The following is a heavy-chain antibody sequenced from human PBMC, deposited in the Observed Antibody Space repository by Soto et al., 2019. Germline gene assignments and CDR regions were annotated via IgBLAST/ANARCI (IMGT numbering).Heavy chain of an antibody. Sequence: QVELVESGGGVVQSGGSLRLSCAAPGFSFSIHALHWIRQAPGEGLEWVAVMSPNGDNQYYADSVKGRFTISRDTSKSTLSLQMTSLRPEDTAVCYCASGAAFYYDISRYWGQGTLVTVSS. J-gene: IGHJ4*02. D-gene: IGHD3-22*01. CDR1: GFSFSIHA. V-gene: IGHV3-30-3*01. CDR2: MSPNGDNQ. CDR3: ASGAAFYYDISRY.